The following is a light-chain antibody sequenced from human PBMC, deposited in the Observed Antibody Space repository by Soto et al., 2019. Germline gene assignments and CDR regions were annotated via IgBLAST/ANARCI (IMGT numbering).Light chain of an antibody. CDR1: QTISSW. Sequence: DIQMTQSPSTLSGSVGDRVTITCRASQTISSWLAWYQQKPGKAPVLLISAASSLQSGVPSRFSGSGSGTDFTLTISSLQPEDFATYYCQQSFSIPPLTFGGGTKVEIK. V-gene: IGKV1-39*01. CDR3: QQSFSIPPLT. J-gene: IGKJ4*01. CDR2: AAS.